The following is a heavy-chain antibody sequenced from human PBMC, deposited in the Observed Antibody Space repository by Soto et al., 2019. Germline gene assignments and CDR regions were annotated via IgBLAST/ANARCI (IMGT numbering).Heavy chain of an antibody. CDR1: GFTFSSYG. CDR2: IWYDGSNK. V-gene: IGHV3-33*03. J-gene: IGHJ4*02. D-gene: IGHD6-13*01. Sequence: PGGSLRLSCAASGFTFSSYGMHWVRQAPGKGLEWVAVIWYDGSNKYYADSVKGRFTISRDNSKNTLYLQMNSLRAEDTAVYYCAKAKGIYAAAGPHDYWGQGTLVTVSS. CDR3: AKAKGIYAAAGPHDY.